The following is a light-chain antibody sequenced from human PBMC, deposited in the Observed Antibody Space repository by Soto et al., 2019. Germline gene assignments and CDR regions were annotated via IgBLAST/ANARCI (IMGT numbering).Light chain of an antibody. J-gene: IGKJ1*01. Sequence: DIQMTQSPSSLSASVGDRVTITCRASQSISSYLNWYQQKPGKAPKLLIYAAFSLQSGVPSRFSGSGSGTDFTLTISSLQPEDFATYYCQQSYSAPPTFGRGTKVEIK. CDR3: QQSYSAPPT. CDR1: QSISSY. V-gene: IGKV1-39*01. CDR2: AAF.